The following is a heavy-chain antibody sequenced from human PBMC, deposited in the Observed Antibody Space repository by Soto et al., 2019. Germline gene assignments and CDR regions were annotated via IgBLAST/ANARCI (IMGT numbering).Heavy chain of an antibody. Sequence: QLQLQESGPGLVKPPETLSLTCTVSGGSISSSSYYWGWIRQPPGKGLEWIGSIYYSGSTYYNPSLKSRVTISVDTSKNQFSLKLSSVTAADTAVYYCARNPIEYSSSRSFDYWGQGTLVTVSS. V-gene: IGHV4-39*01. J-gene: IGHJ4*02. CDR1: GGSISSSSYY. D-gene: IGHD6-6*01. CDR3: ARNPIEYSSSRSFDY. CDR2: IYYSGST.